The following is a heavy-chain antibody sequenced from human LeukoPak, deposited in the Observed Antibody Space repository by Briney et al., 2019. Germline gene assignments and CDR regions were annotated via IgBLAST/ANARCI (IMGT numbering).Heavy chain of an antibody. CDR3: AKAFSPSRYCSGGSCLDAFDI. J-gene: IGHJ3*02. D-gene: IGHD2-15*01. V-gene: IGHV3-23*01. Sequence: PGGSLRLSCAASGFTFSSYAMSWVRQAPGKGLEWVSAISGSGGSTYYADSVKGRFTISRDNSKNTLYLQMNSLRAEDTAVYYCAKAFSPSRYCSGGSCLDAFDIWRQGTMVTVSS. CDR2: ISGSGGST. CDR1: GFTFSSYA.